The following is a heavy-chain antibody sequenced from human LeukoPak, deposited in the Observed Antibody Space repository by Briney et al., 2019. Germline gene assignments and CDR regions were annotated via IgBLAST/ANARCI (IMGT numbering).Heavy chain of an antibody. Sequence: ASVKVSCKVSGYTLTELSMHWVRQAPGKGLEWMGGFDPEDGETIYAQKFQGRVTMTEDTSTETAYMELSSLRSEDTAVYYCATLQERWELLPDYWGQGTLVTVSS. CDR3: ATLQERWELLPDY. CDR2: FDPEDGET. D-gene: IGHD1-26*01. V-gene: IGHV1-24*01. J-gene: IGHJ4*02. CDR1: GYTLTELS.